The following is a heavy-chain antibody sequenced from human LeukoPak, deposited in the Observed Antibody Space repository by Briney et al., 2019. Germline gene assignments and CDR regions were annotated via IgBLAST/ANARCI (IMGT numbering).Heavy chain of an antibody. CDR2: IYSSDNT. D-gene: IGHD2-15*01. CDR3: ARGCSGGSCYSAFDY. V-gene: IGHV3-53*05. Sequence: GGSLRLSCAASGFPVSSNYMSWVRQAPGKGLEWVSLIYSSDNTYYADSVKGRFTISRDISKNTLSLQMKSLRPDDTAVYYCARGCSGGSCYSAFDYWGQGTLVTVSS. J-gene: IGHJ4*02. CDR1: GFPVSSNY.